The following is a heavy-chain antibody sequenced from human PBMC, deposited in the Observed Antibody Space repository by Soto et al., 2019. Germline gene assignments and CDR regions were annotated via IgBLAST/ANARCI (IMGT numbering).Heavy chain of an antibody. CDR3: AGAGYCSSTSCRHTDWGYYGMDV. CDR1: GFTFSSYA. Sequence: EVQLLESGGGLVQPGGSLRLSCAASGFTFSSYAMSWVRQAPGKGLEWVSAISGSGGSTYYADSVKGRFTISRDNSKNTLYLQMNSLRAEDTAVYYCAGAGYCSSTSCRHTDWGYYGMDVWGQGTTVTVSS. D-gene: IGHD2-2*01. J-gene: IGHJ6*02. V-gene: IGHV3-23*01. CDR2: ISGSGGST.